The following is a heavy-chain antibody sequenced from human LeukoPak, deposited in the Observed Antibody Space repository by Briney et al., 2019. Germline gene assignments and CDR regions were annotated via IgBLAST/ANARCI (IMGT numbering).Heavy chain of an antibody. Sequence: TGGSLRLSCSSSGFIFGSHRMSWVRQAPGKGLEWVANIGQDGSGTFYADSLRGRFTISRDNANNLLFLQMNNLRVEDTAVYYCVRGNKAYWGQGTLVTVSS. CDR2: IGQDGSGT. J-gene: IGHJ1*01. V-gene: IGHV3-7*01. CDR3: VRGNKAY. CDR1: GFIFGSHR.